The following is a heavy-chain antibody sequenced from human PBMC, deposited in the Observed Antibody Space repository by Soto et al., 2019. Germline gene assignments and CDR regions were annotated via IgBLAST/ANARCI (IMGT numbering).Heavy chain of an antibody. V-gene: IGHV3-23*01. J-gene: IGHJ6*02. CDR3: AKIWARQLVGMDV. D-gene: IGHD6-6*01. CDR2: ISGSGGST. CDR1: GFTVSSNY. Sequence: GGSLRLSCAASGFTVSSNYMSWVRQAPGKGLEWVSAISGSGGSTYYADSVKGRFTISRDNSKDTLYLQMNSLRAEDTAVYYCAKIWARQLVGMDVWGQGTTVTVSS.